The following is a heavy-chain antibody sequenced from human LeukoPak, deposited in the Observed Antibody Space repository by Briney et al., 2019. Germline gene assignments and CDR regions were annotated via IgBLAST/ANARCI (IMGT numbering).Heavy chain of an antibody. Sequence: PSETLSLTCTVSGGSISSGSYYWSWIRQPAGKGLEWIGYIYYSGSTNYNPSLKSRVTISVDTSKNQFSLKLSSVTAADTAVYYCARVTGRIAVAGPFDYWGQGTLVTVSS. CDR2: IYYSGST. V-gene: IGHV4-61*10. J-gene: IGHJ4*02. CDR1: GGSISSGSYY. CDR3: ARVTGRIAVAGPFDY. D-gene: IGHD6-19*01.